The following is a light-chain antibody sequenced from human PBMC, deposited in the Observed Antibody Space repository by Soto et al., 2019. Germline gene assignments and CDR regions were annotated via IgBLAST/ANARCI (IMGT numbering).Light chain of an antibody. Sequence: QSALTQPASVSGSPGQSITISCTGSSSDVGGYNYVSWYQQHPGKAPKLMIYEVNYRPSGVSNRFSGSKSGNTASLTISGLQAEDEADYYCSAYTSSDTGVFGTVTKLTVL. J-gene: IGLJ1*01. CDR1: SSDVGGYNY. CDR2: EVN. V-gene: IGLV2-14*01. CDR3: SAYTSSDTGV.